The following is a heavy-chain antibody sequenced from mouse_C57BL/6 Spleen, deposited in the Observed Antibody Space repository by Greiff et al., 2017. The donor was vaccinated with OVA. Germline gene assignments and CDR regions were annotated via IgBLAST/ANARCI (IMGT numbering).Heavy chain of an antibody. D-gene: IGHD1-1*01. CDR1: GFNIKDDY. CDR3: TRYYGSGDAMDY. Sequence: EVQLQQSGAELVRPGASVKLSCSASGFNIKDDYMHWVKQRPEQGLEWLGWNDPENGDTEYASQFQGKVTITADTSSNTAYLQLSSLTSEDTAVYYCTRYYGSGDAMDYWGQGTSVTVTS. V-gene: IGHV14-4*01. CDR2: NDPENGDT. J-gene: IGHJ4*01.